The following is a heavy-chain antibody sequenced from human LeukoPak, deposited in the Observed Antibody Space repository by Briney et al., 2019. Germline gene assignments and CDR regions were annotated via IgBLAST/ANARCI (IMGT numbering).Heavy chain of an antibody. D-gene: IGHD2-2*01. V-gene: IGHV1-69*05. Sequence: SVKVSCKASGGTFSSYAISWVRQAPGQGLEWMGGIIPIFGTANYAQKFQGRVTITTDESTSTAYMELSSLRSEDTAVYYCAINPRRYCSSTRCHNFDYWGQGTLVTVSS. CDR2: IIPIFGTA. CDR1: GGTFSSYA. J-gene: IGHJ4*02. CDR3: AINPRRYCSSTRCHNFDY.